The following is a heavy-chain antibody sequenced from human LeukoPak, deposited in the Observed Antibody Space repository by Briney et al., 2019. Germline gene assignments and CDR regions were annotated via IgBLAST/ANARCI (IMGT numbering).Heavy chain of an antibody. J-gene: IGHJ4*02. CDR1: GYTFTGYY. V-gene: IGHV1-2*02. D-gene: IGHD6-13*01. CDR3: ARLERRYSSSWYVYLPDY. Sequence: ASVKVSCKASGYTFTGYYMHWVRQAPGQGLEWMGWINPNSGGTNYAQKFQGRVTMTRDTSISTAYMELSRLRSDDTAVYYCARLERRYSSSWYVYLPDYWGQGTLVPVSS. CDR2: INPNSGGT.